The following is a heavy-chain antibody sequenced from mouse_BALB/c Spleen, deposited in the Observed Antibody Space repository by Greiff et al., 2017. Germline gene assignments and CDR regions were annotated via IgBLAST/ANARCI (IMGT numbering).Heavy chain of an antibody. V-gene: IGHV2-9*02. CDR2: IWAGGST. Sequence: VKLVESGPGLVAPSQSLSITCTVSGFSLTSYGVHWVRQPPGKGLEWLGVIWAGGSTNYNSALMSRLSISKDNSKSQVFLKMNSLQTDDTAMYYCARDSPPNSLLRLRRAMDYWGQGTSVTVSS. J-gene: IGHJ4*01. D-gene: IGHD1-2*01. CDR1: GFSLTSYG. CDR3: ARDSPPNSLLRLRRAMDY.